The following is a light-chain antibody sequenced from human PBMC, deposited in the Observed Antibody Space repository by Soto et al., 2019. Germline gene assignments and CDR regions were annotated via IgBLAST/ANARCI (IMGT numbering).Light chain of an antibody. Sequence: DIQLTQSPSFLSASVGDRVTITCRASQGISSYLAWYQQKPGKAPKVLIYVASTLQSGVPSRFSGSGSGTEFTLTISSLQPEDFATYYCQQLNSYPITFGQGTRLEI. CDR3: QQLNSYPIT. J-gene: IGKJ5*01. CDR2: VAS. V-gene: IGKV1-9*01. CDR1: QGISSY.